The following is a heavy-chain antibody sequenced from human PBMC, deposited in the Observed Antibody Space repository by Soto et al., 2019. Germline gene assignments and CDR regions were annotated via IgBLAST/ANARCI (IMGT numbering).Heavy chain of an antibody. V-gene: IGHV3-23*01. Sequence: GGSLRLSCAASGFTFSNYGMSWVRQAPGKGLEWVSAITDSGGSTYYADSVKGRFTISRDNSKNTVYLQMNSLRAEDTAVYYCAKACTVVTLYYFVYWYPETLDTVPS. J-gene: IGHJ4*02. CDR2: ITDSGGST. CDR1: GFTFSNYG. D-gene: IGHD2-2*01. CDR3: AKACTVVTLYYFVY.